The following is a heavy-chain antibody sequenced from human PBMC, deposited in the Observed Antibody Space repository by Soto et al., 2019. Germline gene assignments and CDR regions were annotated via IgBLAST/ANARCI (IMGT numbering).Heavy chain of an antibody. V-gene: IGHV4-59*08. CDR2: IYYSGST. Sequence: SETLSLTCSVVGGSISSYYWGWIRQPPGKGLEWIGYIYYSGSTNYNPSLKSRVTISVDTSKNQFSLKLSSVTAADTAVYYCARNRSYSSGWPDDAFDIWGQGTMVTVS. CDR1: GGSISSYY. D-gene: IGHD6-19*01. J-gene: IGHJ3*02. CDR3: ARNRSYSSGWPDDAFDI.